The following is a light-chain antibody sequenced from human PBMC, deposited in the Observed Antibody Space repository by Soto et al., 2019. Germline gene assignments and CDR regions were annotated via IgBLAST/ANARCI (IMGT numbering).Light chain of an antibody. CDR3: LQHNSYPRA. V-gene: IGKV1-17*01. J-gene: IGKJ1*01. CDR2: AAS. CDR1: QGIGND. Sequence: DIQMTQSPSSLSASVGDRVTITCRARQGIGNDLGWYQQQPGKAPKRLIYAASSLQTGVPSRFSGSGSGTEFTLRISSLQPEDFATYYCLQHNSYPRAFGQGTKVEIK.